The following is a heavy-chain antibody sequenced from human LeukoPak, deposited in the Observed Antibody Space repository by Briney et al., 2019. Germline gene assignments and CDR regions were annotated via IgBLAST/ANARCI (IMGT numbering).Heavy chain of an antibody. Sequence: SETLSLTCTVSGGSISSYYWSWIRQPPGKGLEWIGYIYYSGSTNYNPSLKSRVTISVDTSKNQFSLKLTSVTAADTAVYYCARQGAGYSSLDFEYWGQGTLVTVSS. D-gene: IGHD5-24*01. V-gene: IGHV4-59*08. J-gene: IGHJ4*02. CDR1: GGSISSYY. CDR2: IYYSGST. CDR3: ARQGAGYSSLDFEY.